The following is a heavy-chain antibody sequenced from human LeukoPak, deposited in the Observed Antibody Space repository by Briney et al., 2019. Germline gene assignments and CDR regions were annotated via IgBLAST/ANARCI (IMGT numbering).Heavy chain of an antibody. CDR2: ISWNSGTI. V-gene: IGHV3-9*01. D-gene: IGHD3-22*01. J-gene: IGHJ6*02. CDR1: GFTFDNYA. CDR3: ARDPTGYDSSGYYYFLNGMDV. Sequence: GRSLRLSCAASGFTFDNYAMNWVRQVPGKGLEWISLISWNSGTIGYADSVKGRFTISRDNAKNSLYLQMNSLRAEDTAVYYCARDPTGYDSSGYYYFLNGMDVWGQGTTVTVSS.